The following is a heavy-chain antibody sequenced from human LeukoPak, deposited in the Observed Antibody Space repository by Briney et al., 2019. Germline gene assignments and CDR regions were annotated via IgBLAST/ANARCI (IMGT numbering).Heavy chain of an antibody. J-gene: IGHJ4*02. CDR2: IYSGGST. Sequence: GGSLRLSCAASGFTVSSNYMSWVRQAPGKGLEWVSVIYSGGSTYYADSVKGRFTISRDNSKNTLYLQMNSLRAEDTAVYYCARARFGELLLYWGQGTLVTVSS. CDR1: GFTVSSNY. D-gene: IGHD3-10*01. V-gene: IGHV3-53*01. CDR3: ARARFGELLLY.